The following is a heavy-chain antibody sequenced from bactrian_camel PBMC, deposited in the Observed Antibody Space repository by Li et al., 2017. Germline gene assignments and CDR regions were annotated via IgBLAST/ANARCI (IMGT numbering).Heavy chain of an antibody. V-gene: IGHV3-2*01. CDR2: IGTVDTDSTI. J-gene: IGHJ6*01. CDR1: GRTGNIYW. CDR3: AAGSPLVYTSGKWSCQFDS. Sequence: HVQLVESGGDSVQAGASLRLTCTLSGRTGNIYWVGWFRQPPGKEREAVAGIGTVDTDSTIEYNDFAKGRFTISRDNAKNTHYLQMNDLKPDDTAMYTCAAGSPLVYTSGKWSCQFDSWGQGTQVTVS. D-gene: IGHD2*01.